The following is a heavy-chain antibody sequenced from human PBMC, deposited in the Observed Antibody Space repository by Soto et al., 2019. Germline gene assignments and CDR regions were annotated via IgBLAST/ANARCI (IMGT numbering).Heavy chain of an antibody. Sequence: QVHLVESGGGVVQPGRSLRVSCAASGFIFSNYGMHWIRQAPGKGLEWVAVISYDGSDKYYANSVKCRFTVSRDNSKNALSLQMHSLRPEDTAVSYCANTAGRREDCYFALWGRGTLVTVSS. CDR1: GFIFSNYG. D-gene: IGHD3-10*01. CDR2: ISYDGSDK. J-gene: IGHJ2*01. V-gene: IGHV3-30*18. CDR3: ANTAGRREDCYFAL.